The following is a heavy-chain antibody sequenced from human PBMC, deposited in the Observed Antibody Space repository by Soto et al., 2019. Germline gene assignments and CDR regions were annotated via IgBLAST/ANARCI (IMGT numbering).Heavy chain of an antibody. J-gene: IGHJ4*02. CDR1: GYTFTGYY. V-gene: IGHV1-2*02. D-gene: IGHD2-15*01. Sequence: GASVQVSCKASGYTFTGYYMHWVRQAPGQGLEWMGWINPNSGDTNYAQKFQGRVTMTRDTSISTAYMELSRLRSDDTAVYYCARDPAPTDCSGGSCYSRGFDYWGQGTLVTVSS. CDR2: INPNSGDT. CDR3: ARDPAPTDCSGGSCYSRGFDY.